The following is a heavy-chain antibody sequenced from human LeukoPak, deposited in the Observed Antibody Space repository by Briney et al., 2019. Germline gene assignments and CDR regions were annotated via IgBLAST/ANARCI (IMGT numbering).Heavy chain of an antibody. J-gene: IGHJ4*02. CDR3: AKLTYGSGTYGAFDY. D-gene: IGHD3-10*01. Sequence: GGSLRLSCAASGFTFSSYGMSWVRQAPGKGLEWISAISGSGGSTYYADSVKGRFTISRDNSKNTLYLQMNSLRAEDTAVYYCAKLTYGSGTYGAFDYWGQGTLVTVST. CDR1: GFTFSSYG. CDR2: ISGSGGST. V-gene: IGHV3-23*01.